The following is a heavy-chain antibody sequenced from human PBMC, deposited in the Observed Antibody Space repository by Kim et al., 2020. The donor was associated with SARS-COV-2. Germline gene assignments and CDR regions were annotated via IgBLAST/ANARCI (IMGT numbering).Heavy chain of an antibody. V-gene: IGHV4-59*12. Sequence: YNPSLRSRVTISVDTSKNQFSLKLSSVTAADTAVYYCARSTPVPAALDIWGQGTMVTVSS. CDR3: ARSTPVPAALDI. J-gene: IGHJ3*02. D-gene: IGHD2-2*01.